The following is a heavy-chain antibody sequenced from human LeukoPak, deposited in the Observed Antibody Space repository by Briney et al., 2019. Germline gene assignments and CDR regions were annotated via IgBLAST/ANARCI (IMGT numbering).Heavy chain of an antibody. CDR3: AKDRTVGASYWYFDL. D-gene: IGHD1-26*01. J-gene: IGHJ2*01. V-gene: IGHV3-23*01. CDR2: ISASGGST. CDR1: GFTFSSSA. Sequence: GGSLRLSCAASGFTFSSSAMSWVRQVPGKGLEWVSGISASGGSTYYADSVRGRFTISRDSSKNTLFLHMNTLRAEDTAIYHCAKDRTVGASYWYFDLWGRGTLVTVSS.